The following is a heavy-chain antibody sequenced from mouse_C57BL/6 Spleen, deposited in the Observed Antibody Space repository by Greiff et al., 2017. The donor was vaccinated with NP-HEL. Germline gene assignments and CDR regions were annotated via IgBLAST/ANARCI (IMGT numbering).Heavy chain of an antibody. D-gene: IGHD1-1*01. CDR1: GYAFSSSW. CDR2: IYPGDGDT. V-gene: IGHV1-82*01. J-gene: IGHJ2*01. Sequence: VQLQQSGPELVKPGASVKISCKASGYAFSSSWMNWVKQRPGKGLEWIGRIYPGDGDTNYNGKFKGKATLTADKSSSTAYMQLSSLTSEDSAVYFCARSAILRGYYFDYWGQGTTLTVSS. CDR3: ARSAILRGYYFDY.